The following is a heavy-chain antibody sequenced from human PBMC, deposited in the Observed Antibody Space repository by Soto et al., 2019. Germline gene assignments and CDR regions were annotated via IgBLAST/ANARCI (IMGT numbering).Heavy chain of an antibody. Sequence: VASVKVSCKASGYTFTVYYMHWVRQAPGQGLEWMGWINPKSGGTMYPQKFQGRVTMTWDTSISTAYMALTRLRSDDTAVYYCARDLAKGGGSAGFDYWGQGTLDTVSS. V-gene: IGHV1-2*02. J-gene: IGHJ4*02. D-gene: IGHD1-26*01. CDR1: GYTFTVYY. CDR3: ARDLAKGGGSAGFDY. CDR2: INPKSGGT.